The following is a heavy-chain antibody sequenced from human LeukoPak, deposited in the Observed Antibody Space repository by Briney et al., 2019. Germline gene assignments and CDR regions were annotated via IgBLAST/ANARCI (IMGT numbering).Heavy chain of an antibody. J-gene: IGHJ4*02. CDR3: ARDYGYSSSFDY. CDR1: GFTFSSSS. Sequence: GGSLRLSCAAFGFTFSSSSMNSVRQAPGKGLEWVSYISGGSSTIHYADSVKGRFTISRDNAKNSLYLQMNSLRDEGTALYYCARDYGYSSSFDYWGQGTLVTVSS. V-gene: IGHV3-48*02. D-gene: IGHD6-13*01. CDR2: ISGGSSTI.